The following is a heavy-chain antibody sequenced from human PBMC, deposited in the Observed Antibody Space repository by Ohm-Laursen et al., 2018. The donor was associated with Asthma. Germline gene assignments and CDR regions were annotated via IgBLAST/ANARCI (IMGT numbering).Heavy chain of an antibody. CDR3: ARGVGYSGYDLTY. D-gene: IGHD5-12*01. CDR1: GFTFRSYA. Sequence: SLRLSCAASGFTFRSYAMHWVRQAPGKGLEWVAVGGSYYDGGLKYYADSVNGRFTVSRDDSKNTLYLQMNSLRPDDTAVYYCARGVGYSGYDLTYWGQGTLVTVSS. CDR2: GGSYYDGGLK. V-gene: IGHV3-30-3*01. J-gene: IGHJ4*02.